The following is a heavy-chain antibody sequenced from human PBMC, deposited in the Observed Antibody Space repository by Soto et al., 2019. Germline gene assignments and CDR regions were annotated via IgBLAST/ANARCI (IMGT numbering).Heavy chain of an antibody. J-gene: IGHJ6*02. CDR3: THIIRWGDTVAVVPVTTYYYALGA. V-gene: IGHV3-15*07. D-gene: IGHD2-15*01. CDR2: IRSTGDGVTT. Sequence: EVQLVESGGGLVKPGGSLRLSCEVSGLTFSDAWVSWVRQAPGKGLEWVGLIRSTGDGVTTDYGAPVRGRFTISRDDSKNMIYLQMNSVKPEDTALYFCTHIIRWGDTVAVVPVTTYYYALGAWGQGTTVTVSS. CDR1: GLTFSDAW.